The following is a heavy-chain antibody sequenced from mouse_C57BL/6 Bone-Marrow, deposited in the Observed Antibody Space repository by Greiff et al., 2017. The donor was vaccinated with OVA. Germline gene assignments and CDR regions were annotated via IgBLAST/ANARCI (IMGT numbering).Heavy chain of an antibody. Sequence: QVQLQQSGPELARPWASVKISCQAFYTFSRRVHFAIRDTNYWMQWVKQRPGQGLEWIGAIYPGNGDTSYNQKFKGKATLTADKSSSTAYMQLSSLTSKDSAVYYCAFPIYGNYLYFDVWGTGTTVTVSS. CDR1: YTFSRRVH. J-gene: IGHJ1*03. CDR2: GQGLEWIG. V-gene: IGHV1-87*01. D-gene: IGHD2-1*01. CDR3: SKDSAVYYCAFPIYGNYLYFDV.